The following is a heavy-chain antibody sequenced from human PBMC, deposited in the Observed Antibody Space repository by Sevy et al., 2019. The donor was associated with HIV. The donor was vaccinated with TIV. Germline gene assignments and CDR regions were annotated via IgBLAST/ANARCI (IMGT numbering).Heavy chain of an antibody. CDR2: INTSGST. J-gene: IGHJ4*02. CDR1: GDSFSSYF. D-gene: IGHD7-27*01. Sequence: SETLSLTCTVSGDSFSSYFWAWIRQPAGKGLEWIGRINTSGSTNYNPSLKSRVTMSVDTSKSQFSLKVTPLTAADTAIYFCARSNWVTATNGFSKSYYFDYWGTGSLVTVSS. V-gene: IGHV4-4*07. CDR3: ARSNWVTATNGFSKSYYFDY.